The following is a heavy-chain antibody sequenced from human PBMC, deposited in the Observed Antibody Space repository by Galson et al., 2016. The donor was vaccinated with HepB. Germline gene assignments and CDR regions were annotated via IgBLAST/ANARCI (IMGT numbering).Heavy chain of an antibody. CDR2: TYYRSKWYN. J-gene: IGHJ4*02. V-gene: IGHV6-1*01. CDR1: GDSVSSNIAA. D-gene: IGHD3-9*01. Sequence: CAISGDSVSSNIAAWNWIRQSPSRGLEWLGRTYYRSKWYNDYVPSVKSRITISPDTSKNQLSLKLSSVSAADTAVYYCAGGGVWDYDTLTGYAYGLDYWGQGTLVTVSS. CDR3: AGGGVWDYDTLTGYAYGLDY.